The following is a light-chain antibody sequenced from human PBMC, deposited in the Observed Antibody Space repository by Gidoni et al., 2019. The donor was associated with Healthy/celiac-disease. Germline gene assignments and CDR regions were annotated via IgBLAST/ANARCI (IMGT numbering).Light chain of an antibody. CDR3: QQYNSYSGT. CDR2: KAS. J-gene: IGKJ1*01. V-gene: IGKV1-5*03. Sequence: DIQMTQSPSTLSASVGDRVTITCRASQSISSWLAWDRQKPGKAPKLLIYKASSLESGVPSRFSGSGSGTEFTLTISSLQPDDFATYYCQQYNSYSGTFGQGTKVEIK. CDR1: QSISSW.